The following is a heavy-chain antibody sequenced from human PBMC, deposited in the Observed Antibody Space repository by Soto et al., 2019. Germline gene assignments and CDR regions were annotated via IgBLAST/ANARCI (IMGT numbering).Heavy chain of an antibody. CDR3: ARMDGDYNYYGLDV. Sequence: SGPTLVNPTQTLTLTCTFSGFSLSTSGMRVSWIRQPPGKALEWLARIDWDDEKFYSTSLKTRLTISKDTSKNQVVLTITNMDPVDTATYFCARMDGDYNYYGLDVWGHGIAVTVSS. J-gene: IGHJ6*02. CDR1: GFSLSTSGMR. V-gene: IGHV2-70*04. CDR2: IDWDDEK. D-gene: IGHD4-17*01.